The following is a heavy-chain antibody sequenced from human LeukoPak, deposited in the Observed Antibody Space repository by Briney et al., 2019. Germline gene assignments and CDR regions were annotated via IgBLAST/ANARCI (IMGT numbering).Heavy chain of an antibody. CDR1: GFTFSSYS. J-gene: IGHJ4*02. CDR3: ARDLLRDGYSGV. CDR2: ISSSSSYI. V-gene: IGHV3-21*01. D-gene: IGHD5-24*01. Sequence: GGSLRLSCAASGFTFSSYSMNWVRQAPGKGLEWVSSISSSSSYIYYVDSVRGRFTISRDNAKNSLYLQMNSLRAEDTAVYYCARDLLRDGYSGVWGQGTLVTVSS.